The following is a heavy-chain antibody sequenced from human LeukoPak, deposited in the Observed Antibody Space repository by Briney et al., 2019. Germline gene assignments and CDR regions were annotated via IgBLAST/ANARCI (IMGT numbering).Heavy chain of an antibody. V-gene: IGHV3-21*01. Sequence: PGGSLRLSCAAFGFTFSSYSMNWVRQAPGKGLEWVSSISSSSSYIYYADSVKGRFTISRDNAKNSLYLQMNSLRAEDTAVYYCATLRPVDTAMAYYFDYWGQGTLVTVSS. CDR3: ATLRPVDTAMAYYFDY. D-gene: IGHD5-18*01. J-gene: IGHJ4*02. CDR1: GFTFSSYS. CDR2: ISSSSSYI.